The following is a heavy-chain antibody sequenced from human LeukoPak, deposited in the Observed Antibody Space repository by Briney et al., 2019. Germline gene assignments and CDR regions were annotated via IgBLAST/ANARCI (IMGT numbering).Heavy chain of an antibody. J-gene: IGHJ3*02. CDR1: GFTLSTYA. CDR3: AKDRWYDSSYAFDT. CDR2: IRASGGSI. D-gene: IGHD3-22*01. V-gene: IGHV3-23*01. Sequence: PGGSLRLSCPAYGFTLSTYAMSWVRQAPRKGLDLVSTIRASGGSISYADSVRGRFTISRDNSKNTLYLQMDSLRAEDTAVYFRAKDRWYDSSYAFDTWGQGTTVTVSS.